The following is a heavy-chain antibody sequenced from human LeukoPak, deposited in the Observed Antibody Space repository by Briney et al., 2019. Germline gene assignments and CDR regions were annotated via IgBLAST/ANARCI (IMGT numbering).Heavy chain of an antibody. V-gene: IGHV1-69*13. Sequence: SVKVSCKASGGTFSSYAISWVRQAPGQGLEWMGGIIPIFGTANYAQKFQGRVTITADESTSTAYMELSSLRSEDTAVYYCARGQTYDYVWGTRGVAFDIWGQGTMVTVSS. CDR2: IIPIFGTA. CDR3: ARGQTYDYVWGTRGVAFDI. D-gene: IGHD3-16*01. J-gene: IGHJ3*02. CDR1: GGTFSSYA.